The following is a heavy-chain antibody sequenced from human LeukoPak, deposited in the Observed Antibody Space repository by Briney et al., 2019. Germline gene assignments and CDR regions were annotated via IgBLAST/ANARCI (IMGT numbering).Heavy chain of an antibody. J-gene: IGHJ4*02. CDR3: AGKGGGEGGVYFDY. CDR1: GYTLTGYY. V-gene: IGHV1-2*02. Sequence: ASVKVSCKASGYTLTGYYIHWVRQAPGQGLEWMGWINPNSGGTDYAQKFQGRVTMTRDTSISTAYMELSGLKSDDTAVYYCAGKGGGEGGVYFDYWGQGTLVTVSS. CDR2: INPNSGGT. D-gene: IGHD3-16*01.